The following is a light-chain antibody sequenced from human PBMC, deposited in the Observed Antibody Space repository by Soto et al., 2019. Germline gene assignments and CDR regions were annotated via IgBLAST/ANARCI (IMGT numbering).Light chain of an antibody. J-gene: IGKJ1*01. Sequence: EIVMTQSPATLSVSPGERATLSCRASQSVSSNLAWYQQKPGQAPRLLIYGASTRATGIPARFSGSGSGTEFTHTISSLQSENFAVYYWQQYNNWPPWTSGQGTKVEIK. CDR1: QSVSSN. V-gene: IGKV3-15*01. CDR3: QQYNNWPPWT. CDR2: GAS.